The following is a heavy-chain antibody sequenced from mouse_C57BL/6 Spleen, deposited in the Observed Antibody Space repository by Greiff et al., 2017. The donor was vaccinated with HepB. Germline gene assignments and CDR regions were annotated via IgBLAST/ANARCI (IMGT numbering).Heavy chain of an antibody. J-gene: IGHJ2*01. V-gene: IGHV1-4*01. CDR3: ARSGTTVVDY. D-gene: IGHD1-1*01. CDR2: INPSSGYT. CDR1: GYTFTSYT. Sequence: QVQLQHSGAELARPGASVKMSCKASGYTFTSYTMHWVKQRPGQGLEWIGYINPSSGYTKYNQKFKDKATLTADKSSSTAYMQLSSLTSEDSAVYYCARSGTTVVDYWGQGTTLTVSS.